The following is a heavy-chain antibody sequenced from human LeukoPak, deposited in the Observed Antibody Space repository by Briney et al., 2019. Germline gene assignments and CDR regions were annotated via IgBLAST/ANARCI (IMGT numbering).Heavy chain of an antibody. Sequence: TGGSLRLSCAISGFTFDDYDMGWVRQAPGKGLEWVTGINWNGGSTGYADSVKGRFTISRDNAKNSLYLQMNSLRAEDTALYYCARDVYSSSWYFDYWGQGTLVTVSS. CDR1: GFTFDDYD. CDR2: INWNGGST. D-gene: IGHD6-13*01. V-gene: IGHV3-20*04. J-gene: IGHJ4*02. CDR3: ARDVYSSSWYFDY.